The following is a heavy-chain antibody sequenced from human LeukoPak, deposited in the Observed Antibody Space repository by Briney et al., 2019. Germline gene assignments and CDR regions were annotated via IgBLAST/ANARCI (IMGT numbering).Heavy chain of an antibody. CDR2: IKPDGSEK. CDR1: GFTFSTYW. D-gene: IGHD6-19*01. V-gene: IGHV3-7*03. Sequence: GGSLRLSCAVSGFTFSTYWMNWVRQAPGKGPEWVANIKPDGSEKFYVDSVKGRFTVSRDNAKNSLYLQMNSLRAEDTALYYCAKDVYSSGTGYFDYWGQGTLVTVSS. CDR3: AKDVYSSGTGYFDY. J-gene: IGHJ4*02.